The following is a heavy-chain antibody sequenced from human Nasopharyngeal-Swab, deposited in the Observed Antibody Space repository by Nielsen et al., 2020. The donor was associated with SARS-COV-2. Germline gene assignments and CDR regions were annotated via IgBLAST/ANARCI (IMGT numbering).Heavy chain of an antibody. D-gene: IGHD1-26*01. Sequence: GSLRLSCTVSGGSISSYYWSWIRQPPGKGLEWIGYISYRGSTYYNPSLKSRVTISVDTSKNQVSLNLSSVTAADTAGYYCARDYRGAGYYYYGMDVWGQGTTVTVSS. CDR3: ARDYRGAGYYYYGMDV. J-gene: IGHJ6*02. CDR2: ISYRGST. CDR1: GGSISSYY. V-gene: IGHV4-59*12.